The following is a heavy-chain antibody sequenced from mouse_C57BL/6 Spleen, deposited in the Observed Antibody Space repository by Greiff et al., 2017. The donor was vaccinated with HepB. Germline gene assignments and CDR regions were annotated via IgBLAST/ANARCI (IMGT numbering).Heavy chain of an antibody. Sequence: VQLKESGPGLVKPSQSLSLTCSVTGYSITSGYYWNWIRQFPGNKLEWMGYISYDGSNNYNPSLKNRISITRDTSKNQFFLKLNSVTTEDTATYYCARGGTVVGSRYFDVWGTGTTVTVSS. J-gene: IGHJ1*03. CDR3: ARGGTVVGSRYFDV. V-gene: IGHV3-6*01. D-gene: IGHD1-1*01. CDR2: ISYDGSN. CDR1: GYSITSGYY.